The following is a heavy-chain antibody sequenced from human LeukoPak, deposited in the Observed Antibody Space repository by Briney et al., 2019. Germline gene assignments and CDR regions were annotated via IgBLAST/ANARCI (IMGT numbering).Heavy chain of an antibody. CDR1: GFTFSSYA. CDR2: ISGSGAGT. V-gene: IGHV3-23*01. Sequence: GGSLRLSCAASGFTFSSYAMSWVRQAPGKGLEWVSAISGSGAGTYYADSVKGRFTISRDNSKNTLYQQINSLRVEDTAVYYCAKYGSGTYYNGLHWGQGTLVTVSS. CDR3: AKYGSGTYYNGLH. D-gene: IGHD3-10*01. J-gene: IGHJ4*02.